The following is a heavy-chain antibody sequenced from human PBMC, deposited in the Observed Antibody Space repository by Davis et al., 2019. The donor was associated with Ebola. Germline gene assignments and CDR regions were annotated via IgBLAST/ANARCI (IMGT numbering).Heavy chain of an antibody. CDR3: ARDYVY. V-gene: IGHV4-59*12. Sequence: MPSETLSLTCTVSGGFISSYYWSWIRQPPGKGLEWIGYIYYSGSTYYNPSLKSRVTISVDTSKNQFSLKLKSVTAADTAMYYCARDYVYWGQGILVTVSS. J-gene: IGHJ4*02. D-gene: IGHD1-14*01. CDR2: IYYSGST. CDR1: GGFISSYY.